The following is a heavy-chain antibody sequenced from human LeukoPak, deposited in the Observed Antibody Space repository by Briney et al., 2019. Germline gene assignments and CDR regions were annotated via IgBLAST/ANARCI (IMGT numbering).Heavy chain of an antibody. V-gene: IGHV3-11*01. CDR3: ARDFWSGFYNNWFDP. CDR2: ISSSGSTI. Sequence: KSGGSLRLPCAASGFTFSDYYMSWIRQAPGKGLEWVSYISSSGSTIYFADSVKGRFTVSRDNAKNSLSLQMNSLRAEDTAVYYCARDFWSGFYNNWFDPWGQETLVIVSS. J-gene: IGHJ5*02. CDR1: GFTFSDYY. D-gene: IGHD3-3*01.